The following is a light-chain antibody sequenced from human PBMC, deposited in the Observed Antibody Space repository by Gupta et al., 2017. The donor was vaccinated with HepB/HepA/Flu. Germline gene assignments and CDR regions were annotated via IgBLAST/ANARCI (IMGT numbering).Light chain of an antibody. J-gene: IGLJ2*01. CDR2: QDS. V-gene: IGLV3-1*01. CDR3: QAWDSGTVV. CDR1: KLGDKY. Sequence: SYHLTQAPSVSVSPGQTASITCSGDKLGDKYACWYQQKPGQSPLLVIYQDSKRPSGIPERFSGSNSGNTATLTISGTQAMDEADYYFQAWDSGTVVFGGGTKLTVL.